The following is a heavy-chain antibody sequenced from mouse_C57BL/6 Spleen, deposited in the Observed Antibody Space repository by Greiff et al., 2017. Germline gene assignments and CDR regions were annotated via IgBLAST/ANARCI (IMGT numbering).Heavy chain of an antibody. V-gene: IGHV1-15*01. CDR3: TRWTGYYGSSLYAMDY. CDR2: IDPETGGT. D-gene: IGHD1-1*01. J-gene: IGHJ4*01. CDR1: GYTFTDYE. Sequence: VQLQQSGAELVRPGASVTLSCKASGYTFTDYEMHWVKQTPVHGLEWIGAIDPETGGTAYNQKFKGKAILTADKSSSTAYMELRSLTSEDSAVYYCTRWTGYYGSSLYAMDYWGQGTSVTVSS.